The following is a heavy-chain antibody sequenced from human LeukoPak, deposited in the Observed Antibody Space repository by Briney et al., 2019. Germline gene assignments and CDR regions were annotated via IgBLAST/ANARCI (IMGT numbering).Heavy chain of an antibody. V-gene: IGHV3-48*03. CDR1: GFTFSSYE. J-gene: IGHJ5*02. CDR3: ARDQYYYGSGRYYPNWFDP. Sequence: PGGSLRLSCAASGFTFSSYEMNWVRQAPGKGLEWVSYISSSGSTIYYADSVKGRFTISRDNAKNSLYLQMNSLRAEDTAVYYCARDQYYYGSGRYYPNWFDPWGQGTLVTVSS. D-gene: IGHD3-10*01. CDR2: ISSSGSTI.